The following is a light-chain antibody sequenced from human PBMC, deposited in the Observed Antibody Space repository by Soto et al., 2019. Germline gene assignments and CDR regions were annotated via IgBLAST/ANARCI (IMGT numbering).Light chain of an antibody. V-gene: IGLV2-8*01. Sequence: QSALTQPASVSGSPGQSITISCTGTSSDVGGHNYVSWYQQHPGTAPKLMIYEVSKRPFGVPDRFSGSKSGNTASLTVSGLQAEDEADYYCSSYIGNNNLVFGGGTKLTVL. CDR1: SSDVGGHNY. CDR2: EVS. CDR3: SSYIGNNNLV. J-gene: IGLJ3*02.